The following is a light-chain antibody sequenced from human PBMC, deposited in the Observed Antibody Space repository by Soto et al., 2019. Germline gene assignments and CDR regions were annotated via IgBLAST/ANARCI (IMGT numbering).Light chain of an antibody. J-gene: IGKJ1*01. CDR3: QQYYSTPKT. V-gene: IGKV4-1*01. Sequence: DIVMTQSPDSLAGSLGERATINCKSSQSVLYSSDNKNYLAWYQQKPGQPPKLLIYWASTRESGVPDRFSGSGSGTDFTFTISSLQAEDVAVYYCQQYYSTPKTFGQGTKVEIK. CDR1: QSVLYSSDNKNY. CDR2: WAS.